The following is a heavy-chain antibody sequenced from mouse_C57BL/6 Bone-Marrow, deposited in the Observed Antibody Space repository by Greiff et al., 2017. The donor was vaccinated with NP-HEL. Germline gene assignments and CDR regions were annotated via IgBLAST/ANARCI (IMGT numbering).Heavy chain of an antibody. CDR3: ASGVVEGFAY. V-gene: IGHV1-81*01. CDR2: IYPRSGNT. D-gene: IGHD1-1*01. J-gene: IGHJ3*01. Sequence: VQLQQSGAELARPGASVKLSCKASGYTFTSYGISWVKQRTGQGLEWIGEIYPRSGNTYYNEKFKGKATLTADKSSSTAYMELRSLTSEDSAVYFWASGVVEGFAYWGQGTLVTVSA. CDR1: GYTFTSYG.